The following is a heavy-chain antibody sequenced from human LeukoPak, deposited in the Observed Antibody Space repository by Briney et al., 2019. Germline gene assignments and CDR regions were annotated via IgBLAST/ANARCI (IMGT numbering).Heavy chain of an antibody. CDR3: ARDFFRGAVDY. Sequence: SGTLSVTCTVPGGSICRSYWCWIPHRAGEGLEWIGRIYTSGSTNYNPSLKSRVTMSVDTSKNKFSLKLSSVTAADTAVYYCARDFFRGAVDYWGQGNLVTVSS. CDR2: IYTSGST. V-gene: IGHV4-4*07. J-gene: IGHJ4*02. D-gene: IGHD3-10*01. CDR1: GGSICRSY.